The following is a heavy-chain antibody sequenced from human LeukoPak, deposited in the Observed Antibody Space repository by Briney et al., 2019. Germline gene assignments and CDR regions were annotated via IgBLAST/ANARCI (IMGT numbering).Heavy chain of an antibody. V-gene: IGHV1-8*01. J-gene: IGHJ4*02. CDR3: ARGLGRDSGYWLSPPYFDY. D-gene: IGHD5-12*01. Sequence: ASVKVSCKASGYTFTSYDINWVRQATGQGLEWMGWMNPNSGNTGYAQKFQGRVTMTRNTSISTAYMELSSLRSDDTAVYYCARGLGRDSGYWLSPPYFDYWGQGTLVTVSS. CDR1: GYTFTSYD. CDR2: MNPNSGNT.